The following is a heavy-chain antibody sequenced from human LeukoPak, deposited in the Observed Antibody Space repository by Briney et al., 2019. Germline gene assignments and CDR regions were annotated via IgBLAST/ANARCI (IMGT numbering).Heavy chain of an antibody. V-gene: IGHV3-23*01. J-gene: IGHJ6*03. CDR2: ISGSGGST. D-gene: IGHD3-10*01. CDR1: GFTFSSYG. CDR3: AKVGITMVRGVIITSFYYYYYMDV. Sequence: GGSLRLSCAASGFTFSSYGMSWVRQAPGKGLEWVSAISGSGGSTYYADSVKGRFTISRDNSKNTLYLQMNSLRAEDTAVYYCAKVGITMVRGVIITSFYYYYYMDVWGKGTTVTVSS.